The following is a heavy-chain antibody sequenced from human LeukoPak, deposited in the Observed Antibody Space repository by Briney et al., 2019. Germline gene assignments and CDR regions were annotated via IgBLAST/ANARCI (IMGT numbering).Heavy chain of an antibody. Sequence: GESLKISCKGSGYTFSSYWIAWVRQMPGKGLEWMGIIYPGDSDTRYSPSFQGQVTISADRSISTAYLQWSSLKASDTAMYYCAGVEIVVVPVAMGDAFDIWGQGTKVTVSS. CDR3: AGVEIVVVPVAMGDAFDI. J-gene: IGHJ3*02. CDR1: GYTFSSYW. D-gene: IGHD2-2*03. V-gene: IGHV5-51*01. CDR2: IYPGDSDT.